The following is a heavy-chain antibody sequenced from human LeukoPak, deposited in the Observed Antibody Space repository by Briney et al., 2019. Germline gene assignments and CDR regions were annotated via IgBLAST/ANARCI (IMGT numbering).Heavy chain of an antibody. CDR2: INHSGST. CDR1: GGSLSGYY. CDR3: ARGPRLRISRGQVFDY. D-gene: IGHD2/OR15-2a*01. Sequence: KSSETLSLTCAVYGGSLSGYYWSWIRQPPGKGLEWIGEINHSGSTNYNPSLKSRVTISVDTSKNQFSLKLSSVTAADTAVYYCARGPRLRISRGQVFDYWGQGTLVTVSS. V-gene: IGHV4-34*01. J-gene: IGHJ4*02.